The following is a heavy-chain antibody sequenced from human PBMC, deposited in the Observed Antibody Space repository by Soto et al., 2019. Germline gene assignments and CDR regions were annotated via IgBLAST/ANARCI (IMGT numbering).Heavy chain of an antibody. D-gene: IGHD1-26*01. Sequence: KSSETLSLTCTVSGGSISSHYWSWVRQAPGKGLERMGHIYYRGSTTYNPSLRSRSTISVDTSNNQFSLKLNSVTTADTAVYYCARDGREASGMDVWGQGTKVTVSS. J-gene: IGHJ6*02. V-gene: IGHV4-59*11. CDR2: IYYRGST. CDR1: GGSISSHY. CDR3: ARDGREASGMDV.